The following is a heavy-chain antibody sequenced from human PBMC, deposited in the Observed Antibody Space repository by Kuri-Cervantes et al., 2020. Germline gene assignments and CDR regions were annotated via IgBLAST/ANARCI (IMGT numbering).Heavy chain of an antibody. CDR1: GDSVSSNSTA. CDR2: TYYRSKWYN. CDR3: ARTEGWLGLGYYYGMDV. Sequence: SCATSGDSVSSNSTAWNWISQAPSRGLEGLGRTYYRSKWYNDSAVSGNSRITINPDTSKNQFSQHLNSVTPEDTAVYYCARTEGWLGLGYYYGMDVWGQGTTVTVSS. D-gene: IGHD5-12*01. J-gene: IGHJ6*02. V-gene: IGHV6-1*01.